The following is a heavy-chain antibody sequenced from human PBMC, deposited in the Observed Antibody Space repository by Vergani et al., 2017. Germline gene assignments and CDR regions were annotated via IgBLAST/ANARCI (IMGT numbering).Heavy chain of an antibody. Sequence: QVPVVQSGAEVKKSAASVKVSCKTSGYTFSNYYMHWVRQAPGQGLEWMGIINPSGGHTNYVQKFQGRVTMTRDTSTSTVYMELSSLRSEDTAIYYCARGDYGILTGYGYWGQGTLVTVSA. J-gene: IGHJ4*02. D-gene: IGHD3-9*01. V-gene: IGHV1-46*03. CDR1: GYTFSNYY. CDR3: ARGDYGILTGYGY. CDR2: INPSGGHT.